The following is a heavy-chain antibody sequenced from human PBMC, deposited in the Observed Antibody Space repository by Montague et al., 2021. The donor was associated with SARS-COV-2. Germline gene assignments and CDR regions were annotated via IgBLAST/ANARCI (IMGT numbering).Heavy chain of an antibody. D-gene: IGHD2-15*01. CDR2: ISFDGSNA. J-gene: IGHJ4*02. CDR3: ARGGDCVGYDYSDY. CDR1: GFTFSGYA. Sequence: SLRLSCAASGFTFSGYAMHWVRQAPGKGLEWVAVISFDGSNAWYADSVKGRFTISRDNSKNTVYLQMNSLRAEDTAVYYCARGGDCVGYDYSDYWGQGTLVTVSS. V-gene: IGHV3-30*04.